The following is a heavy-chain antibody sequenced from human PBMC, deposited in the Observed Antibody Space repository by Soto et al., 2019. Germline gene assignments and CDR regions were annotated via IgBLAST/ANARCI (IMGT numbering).Heavy chain of an antibody. CDR2: ISGSGGST. Sequence: GGSLRLSCAASGFTFSSYAMSWVRQAPGKGLEWVSAISGSGGSTYYADSVKGRFTISRDNSKNTLYLQMNSLRAEDTAVYYCAKGIGVVVVAATTDYWGQGTLVTVSS. J-gene: IGHJ4*02. CDR3: AKGIGVVVVAATTDY. V-gene: IGHV3-23*01. D-gene: IGHD2-15*01. CDR1: GFTFSSYA.